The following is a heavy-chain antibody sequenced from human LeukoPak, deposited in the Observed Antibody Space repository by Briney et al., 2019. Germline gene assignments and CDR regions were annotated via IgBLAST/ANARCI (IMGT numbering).Heavy chain of an antibody. D-gene: IGHD3-3*01. V-gene: IGHV4-39*01. J-gene: IGHJ4*02. CDR1: GGSISSNNYY. Sequence: SETLSLTCTVSGGSISSNNYYWGWLRQPPGKGLEWIGSIYYGGYTYYNPSLKSRVTISVDTSKNQFSLKLSSVTAADTAIYYCQSRFLEWLLDYWGQGTLVIVSS. CDR2: IYYGGYT. CDR3: QSRFLEWLLDY.